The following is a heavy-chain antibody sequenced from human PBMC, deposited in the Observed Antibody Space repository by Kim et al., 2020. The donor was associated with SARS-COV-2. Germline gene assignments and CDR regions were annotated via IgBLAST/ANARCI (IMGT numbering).Heavy chain of an antibody. CDR2: IFNNGDT. D-gene: IGHD3-10*01. CDR1: GGSISGSKW. CDR3: ARSESASEIRAMDV. V-gene: IGHV4-4*02. J-gene: IGHJ6*02. Sequence: SETLSLTCVVSGGSISGSKWWSWVRQPPRKGLEWIGEIFNNGDTRYNPALKSRISISLDNSKNQFVLTLTSVTAADTAVYFCARSESASEIRAMDVWGQGTTITVSS.